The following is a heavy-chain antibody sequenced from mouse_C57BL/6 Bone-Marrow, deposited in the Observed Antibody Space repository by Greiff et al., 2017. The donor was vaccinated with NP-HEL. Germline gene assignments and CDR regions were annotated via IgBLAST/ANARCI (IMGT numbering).Heavy chain of an antibody. V-gene: IGHV3-6*01. D-gene: IGHD1-1*01. J-gene: IGHJ2*01. CDR3: AREHYYGSSYLYDFDY. CDR2: ISYDGSN. CDR1: GYSITSGYY. Sequence: EVKLQEPGPGLVKPSQSLSLTCSVTGYSITSGYYWNWIRQFPGNKLEWMGYISYDGSNNYNPSLKNRISITRDTSTNQFFLKLNSVTTEDTATYYCAREHYYGSSYLYDFDYWGQGTTLTVSS.